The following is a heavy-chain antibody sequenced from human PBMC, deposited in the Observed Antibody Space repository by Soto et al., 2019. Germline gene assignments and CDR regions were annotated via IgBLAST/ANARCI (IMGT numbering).Heavy chain of an antibody. CDR3: TRDRYGDYSLFDY. V-gene: IGHV3-49*04. CDR1: GFTFGDYA. J-gene: IGHJ4*02. CDR2: IRSKAYGGTT. D-gene: IGHD4-17*01. Sequence: EVQLVESGGGLVQPGRSLRLSCTASGFTFGDYAMSWVRQAPGKGLEWVGFIRSKAYGGTTEYAASVKGRFTISRDDSNSIAYLQMNSLKTEDTAVYYCTRDRYGDYSLFDYWGQGTLVTVSS.